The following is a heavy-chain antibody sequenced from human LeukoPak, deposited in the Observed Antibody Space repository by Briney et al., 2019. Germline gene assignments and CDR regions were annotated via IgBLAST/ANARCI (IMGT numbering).Heavy chain of an antibody. CDR3: ARAYSDYVTRANFDY. V-gene: IGHV4-61*02. CDR2: IYTSGTT. J-gene: IGHJ4*02. CDR1: GGSISSGNYY. Sequence: SETLSLTCTVSGGSISSGNYYYSWIRQPAGKGLEWLGRIYTSGTTNYNPSLKSRVTISVDTSKNQFSLKLSSVTAADTAVYYCARAYSDYVTRANFDYWGQGTLVTVSS. D-gene: IGHD5-12*01.